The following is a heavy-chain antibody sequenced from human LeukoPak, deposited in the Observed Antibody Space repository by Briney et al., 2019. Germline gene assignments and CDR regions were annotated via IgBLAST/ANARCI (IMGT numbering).Heavy chain of an antibody. J-gene: IGHJ3*02. V-gene: IGHV4-59*01. CDR2: IYYSGST. D-gene: IGHD2-2*01. CDR3: ARGGDIVVVGAFDI. CDR1: GGSISSYY. Sequence: SETLSLTCTVSGGSISSYYWSWIRQPPGKGLEWIGYIYYSGSTNYNPSLKSRVTISVDTSKNQFSPKLSSVTAADTAVYYCARGGDIVVVGAFDIWGQGTMVTVSS.